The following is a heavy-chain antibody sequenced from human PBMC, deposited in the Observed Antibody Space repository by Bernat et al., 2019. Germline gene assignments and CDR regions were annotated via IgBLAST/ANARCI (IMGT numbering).Heavy chain of an antibody. D-gene: IGHD2-8*01. V-gene: IGHV1-18*01. CDR3: ARKGLRRSHYYYFGMDV. CDR2: ISAYNGNT. Sequence: QVQLVQSGVEVKKPGASVKVSCKASGYTFTNYGISWVRQAPGQGLEWMGWISAYNGNTNYAQKVQGRVTMTTDTSTSTAYMELRSLRSDDTAVYYCARKGLRRSHYYYFGMDVWGQGTTVTVSS. CDR1: GYTFTNYG. J-gene: IGHJ6*02.